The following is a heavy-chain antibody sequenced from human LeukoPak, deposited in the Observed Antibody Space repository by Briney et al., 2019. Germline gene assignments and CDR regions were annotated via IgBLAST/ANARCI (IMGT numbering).Heavy chain of an antibody. CDR3: ARDLIAADGTIWFDP. Sequence: GRSLRLSCAASGFTFSSYAMHWVRQAPVKGLEWVAVISYDGSNKYYADSVKGRFTISRDNSKNTLYLQMNSLRAEDTAVYYCARDLIAADGTIWFDPWGQGTLVTVSS. CDR1: GFTFSSYA. V-gene: IGHV3-30-3*01. D-gene: IGHD6-13*01. CDR2: ISYDGSNK. J-gene: IGHJ5*02.